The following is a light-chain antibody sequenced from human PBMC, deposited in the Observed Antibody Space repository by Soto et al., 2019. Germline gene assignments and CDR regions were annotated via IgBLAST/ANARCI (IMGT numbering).Light chain of an antibody. J-gene: IGLJ2*01. V-gene: IGLV2-14*03. CDR3: SSYTGTTTQVL. CDR1: SSDIGGYNY. CDR2: DVT. Sequence: QSALTQPASVSGSPGQSITISCTGTSSDIGGYNYVSWFQQHPGKAPKLMIYDVTYRPSGVSDRFSASKSGNTASLTISGLQAEDEADYYCSSYTGTTTQVLFGGGTKLTVL.